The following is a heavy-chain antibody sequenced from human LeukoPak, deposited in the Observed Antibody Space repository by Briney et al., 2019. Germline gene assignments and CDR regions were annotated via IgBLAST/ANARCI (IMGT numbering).Heavy chain of an antibody. CDR3: AKDPYSGSYSHWFDP. Sequence: GGSLRLPCAASGFTFSSYGMHWVRQAPGKGLEWVAFIRYDGSNKYYADSVKGRFTISRDNSKNTLYLQMNSLRAEDTAVYYCAKDPYSGSYSHWFDPWGQGTLVTVSS. CDR2: IRYDGSNK. CDR1: GFTFSSYG. V-gene: IGHV3-30*02. J-gene: IGHJ5*02. D-gene: IGHD1-26*01.